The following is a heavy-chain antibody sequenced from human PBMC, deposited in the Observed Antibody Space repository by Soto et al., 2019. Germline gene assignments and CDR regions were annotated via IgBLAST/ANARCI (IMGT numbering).Heavy chain of an antibody. V-gene: IGHV3-30*03. J-gene: IGHJ4*02. CDR3: GRDWVWFGAHPIDN. D-gene: IGHD3-10*01. Sequence: QVQLVESGGSVVQPGRSLRLSCEASGFTFSNYGMHWVRQAPGKGLDWVAVISYDGSIEYYSESVKGRFTMSRDNSENTVYLQMNSLRTEDTAVYFCGRDWVWFGAHPIDNWGQGTLVTVSS. CDR1: GFTFSNYG. CDR2: ISYDGSIE.